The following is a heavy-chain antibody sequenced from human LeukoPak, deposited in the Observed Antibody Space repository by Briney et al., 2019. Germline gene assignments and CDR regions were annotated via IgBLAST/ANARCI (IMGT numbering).Heavy chain of an antibody. D-gene: IGHD3-22*01. CDR3: ARDHHRRLYDSQARDTFDI. V-gene: IGHV3-48*01. CDR1: GFTFSSYS. J-gene: IGHJ3*02. Sequence: GGSLRLSCAASGFTFSSYSMNWVRQAPGKGLEWVSYISSSSSTIYYADSVKGRFTISRDNAKNSLYVQMNSLRAEDTAVYYCARDHHRRLYDSQARDTFDIWGQGKMVTVSS. CDR2: ISSSSSTI.